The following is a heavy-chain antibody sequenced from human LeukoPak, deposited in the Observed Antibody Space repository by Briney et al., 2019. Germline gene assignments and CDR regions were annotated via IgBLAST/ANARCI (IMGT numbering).Heavy chain of an antibody. CDR1: GASISSSTYY. V-gene: IGHV4-39*07. D-gene: IGHD3-10*01. CDR2: IYYSGNT. Sequence: SETLSLTCTVSGASISSSTYYWGWIRQPPGKGLEWIASIYYSGNTYYNPSLKSRVTISVDTSKNQFSLNLSSVTAADTAVYYCARESYGSRSYDYYYYYMDVWGKGTTVTVSS. J-gene: IGHJ6*03. CDR3: ARESYGSRSYDYYYYYMDV.